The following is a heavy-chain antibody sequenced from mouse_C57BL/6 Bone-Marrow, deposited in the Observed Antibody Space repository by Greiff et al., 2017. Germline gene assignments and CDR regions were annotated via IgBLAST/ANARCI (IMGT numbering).Heavy chain of an antibody. CDR2: ISSGGSYT. J-gene: IGHJ1*03. CDR3: ARHDSSGYDWYFDV. V-gene: IGHV5-6*01. D-gene: IGHD3-2*02. CDR1: GFTFSSYG. Sequence: EVQLVESGGDLVKPGGSLKLSCAASGFTFSSYGMSWVRQTPDKRLAWVATISSGGSYTYYPDSVKGRFTISRDNAKNTLYLQMSSLKSEDTAMYYCARHDSSGYDWYFDVWGTGTTVTVSS.